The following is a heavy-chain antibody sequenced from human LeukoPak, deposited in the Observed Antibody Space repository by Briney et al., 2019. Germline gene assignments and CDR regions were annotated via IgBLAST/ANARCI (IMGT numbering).Heavy chain of an antibody. Sequence: GASVKVSCKASGYTFTSHAISWVRQATGLGREGMGWIKPDSGSTGHAQKCQGRVVFTSDNSIGTAYMELSRLRSEDTAVYYCARDRVLLWFGEPSNYYYYYMDVWGKGTTVTVSS. V-gene: IGHV1-8*03. CDR1: GYTFTSHA. CDR2: IKPDSGST. CDR3: ARDRVLLWFGEPSNYYYYYMDV. D-gene: IGHD3-10*01. J-gene: IGHJ6*03.